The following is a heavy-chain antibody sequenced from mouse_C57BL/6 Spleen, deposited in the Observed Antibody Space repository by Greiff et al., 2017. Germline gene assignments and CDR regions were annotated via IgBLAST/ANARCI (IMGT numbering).Heavy chain of an antibody. D-gene: IGHD2-4*01. CDR1: GYTFTDYE. CDR2: IDPETGGT. CDR3: TRYNYDFLFAY. Sequence: QVQLQQPGAELVRPGASVTLSCKASGYTFTDYEMHWVKQTPVHGLEWIGAIDPETGGTAYNQKFKGKAILTADKSSSTAYMELRSLTSEDSAVYYCTRYNYDFLFAYWGQGTLVTVSA. V-gene: IGHV1-15*01. J-gene: IGHJ3*01.